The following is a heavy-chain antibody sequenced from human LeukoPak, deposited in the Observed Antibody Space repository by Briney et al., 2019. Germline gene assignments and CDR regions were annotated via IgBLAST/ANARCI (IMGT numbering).Heavy chain of an antibody. CDR2: INPNSGGT. CDR3: ARHTLSSWNWFDP. V-gene: IGHV1-2*02. J-gene: IGHJ5*02. Sequence: ASVTVSFTASGYTFTGYYMHWVRQAPGQGLEWMGWINPNSGGTNYAQKFQGRVTMTRDTSISTAYMELSRLRSDDTAVYYCARHTLSSWNWFDPWGQGTLVTVSS. CDR1: GYTFTGYY. D-gene: IGHD6-13*01.